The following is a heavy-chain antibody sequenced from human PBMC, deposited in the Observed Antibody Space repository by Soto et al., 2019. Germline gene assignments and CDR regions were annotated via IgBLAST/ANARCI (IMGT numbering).Heavy chain of an antibody. CDR3: ARGCIAGVFSYTLDS. Sequence: SETLSLTCAVYGGSFSGYYWSWIRQPPGKGLEWIGEINHSGSTNYNPSLKSRVTISVDTSKNQFSLKLSSVTAADTAVYYCARGCIAGVFSYTLDSWGQGTLVTVSS. CDR2: INHSGST. J-gene: IGHJ4*02. CDR1: GGSFSGYY. D-gene: IGHD2-8*02. V-gene: IGHV4-34*01.